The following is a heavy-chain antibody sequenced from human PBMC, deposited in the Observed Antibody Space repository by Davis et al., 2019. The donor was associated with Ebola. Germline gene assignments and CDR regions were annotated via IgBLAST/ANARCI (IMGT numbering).Heavy chain of an antibody. CDR2: IYPGDSDT. J-gene: IGHJ4*02. D-gene: IGHD4-17*01. CDR3: ARIYGRRYYFDY. V-gene: IGHV5-51*01. Sequence: PGGSLRLSCKGSGYSFTNYWNGWVRQMHGKGLEWMGIIYPGDSDTRYSPSFQGQVTISADKSISTAYPQWSSLKASDTAMYYCARIYGRRYYFDYWGQGTLVTVSS. CDR1: GYSFTNYW.